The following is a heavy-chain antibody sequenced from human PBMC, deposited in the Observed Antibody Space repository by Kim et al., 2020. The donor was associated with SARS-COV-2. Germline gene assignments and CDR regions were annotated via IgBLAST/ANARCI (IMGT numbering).Heavy chain of an antibody. J-gene: IGHJ5*01. D-gene: IGHD3-16*01. CDR1: GDSITSSH. V-gene: IGHV4-59*08. CDR3: ARRVFVGDFRPSDPGNWL. Sequence: SETLSLTCIVSGDSITSSHWNWIRQPPGKGLEWIGHVPYSGSTNYNPSFKSRVTLSIDTSKNHFSLSLSSVTAADTAVYYCARRVFVGDFRPSDPGNWL. CDR2: VPYSGST.